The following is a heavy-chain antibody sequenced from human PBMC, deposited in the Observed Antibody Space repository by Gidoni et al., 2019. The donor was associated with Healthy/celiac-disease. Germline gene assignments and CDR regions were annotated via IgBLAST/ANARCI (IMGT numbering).Heavy chain of an antibody. Sequence: QLQLQESGPGLVKPSEPLSLTCTVSGGSISSRSYYWGWIRQPPGKGLEWIGSIYYSVRTYYNPSLKSRVTISVDTSKNQFSLKLSSVTAADTAVYYCARHEYSSSSPAFDIWGQGTMVTVSS. CDR1: GGSISSRSYY. J-gene: IGHJ3*02. D-gene: IGHD6-6*01. CDR3: ARHEYSSSSPAFDI. V-gene: IGHV4-39*01. CDR2: IYYSVRT.